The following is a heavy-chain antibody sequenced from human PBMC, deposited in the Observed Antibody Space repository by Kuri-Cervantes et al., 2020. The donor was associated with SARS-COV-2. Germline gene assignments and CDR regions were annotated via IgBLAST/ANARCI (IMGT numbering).Heavy chain of an antibody. D-gene: IGHD3-10*01. CDR1: GFTFSSYS. J-gene: IGHJ4*02. V-gene: IGHV3-21*01. CDR3: ARDSGSDY. CDR2: ISSSSSYI. Sequence: GESLKISCAASGFTFSSYSMNWVRQAPGKGLEWVSSISSSSSYIYYADSVKGRFTISRDNAKNSLYLQMNSLRAEDTAVYYCARDSGSDYRGQGTLVTVSS.